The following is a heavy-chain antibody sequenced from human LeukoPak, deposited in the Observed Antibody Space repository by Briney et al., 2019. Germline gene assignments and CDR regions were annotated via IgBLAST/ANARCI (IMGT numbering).Heavy chain of an antibody. D-gene: IGHD3-22*01. Sequence: GGSLRLSCAASGFTFSSYGMHWVRQAPGKGLEWVAFIRYDGSNKYYADSVKGRFTISRDNSKNTLYLQMNSLRAEDTAVYYCAKDERQDGYDSSGYTSYYYYYMDVWGKGTTVTVSS. J-gene: IGHJ6*03. V-gene: IGHV3-30*02. CDR1: GFTFSSYG. CDR2: IRYDGSNK. CDR3: AKDERQDGYDSSGYTSYYYYYMDV.